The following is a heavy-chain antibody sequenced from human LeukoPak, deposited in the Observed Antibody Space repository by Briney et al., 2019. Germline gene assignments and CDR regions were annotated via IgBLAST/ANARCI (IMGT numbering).Heavy chain of an antibody. CDR3: AKQYSSGWYGQGNFDY. J-gene: IGHJ4*02. Sequence: PGGSLRLSCAASGFTFDDYAMHWVRQAPGKGLEWVSGISWNSGSIGYADSVKGRFTISRDNAKNSLYLQMNSLRAEDTALYYCAKQYSSGWYGQGNFDYWGQGTLVTVSS. CDR2: ISWNSGSI. CDR1: GFTFDDYA. V-gene: IGHV3-9*01. D-gene: IGHD6-19*01.